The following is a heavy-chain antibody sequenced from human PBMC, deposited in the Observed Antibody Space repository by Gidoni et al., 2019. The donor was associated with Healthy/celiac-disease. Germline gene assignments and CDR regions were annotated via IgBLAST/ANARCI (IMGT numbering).Heavy chain of an antibody. V-gene: IGHV4-61*02. CDR2: IHTSGST. J-gene: IGHJ2*01. Sequence: QVQLQESGPGLVKPSQTVSLTCTVSGGSISRGSYYWSWIRQTAGKGLEWIVRIHTSGSTNYNPSLKSRVTMSVDTSKNQFSLKLSSVTAADTAVYYCARDVGGNSPWYFDLWGRGTLVPVSS. CDR1: GGSISRGSYY. CDR3: ARDVGGNSPWYFDL. D-gene: IGHD2-21*02.